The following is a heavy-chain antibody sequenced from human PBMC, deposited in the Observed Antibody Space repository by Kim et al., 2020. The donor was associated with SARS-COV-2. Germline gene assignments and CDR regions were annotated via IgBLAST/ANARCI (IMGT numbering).Heavy chain of an antibody. CDR3: ARLVHSSWYEVDY. V-gene: IGHV4-39*01. J-gene: IGHJ4*02. CDR2: IYYSGST. D-gene: IGHD6-13*01. CDR1: GGSIRSSSYY. Sequence: SETLSLTCTVSGGSIRSSSYYWGWIRQPPGKGLEWIGSIYYSGSTYYNPSLKSRVTISVDTSKNQFSLKLSSVTAADTAVYYFARLVHSSWYEVDYWGQGTLVTVSS.